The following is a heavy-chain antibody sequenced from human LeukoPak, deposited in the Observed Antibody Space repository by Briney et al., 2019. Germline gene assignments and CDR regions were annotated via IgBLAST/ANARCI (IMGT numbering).Heavy chain of an antibody. J-gene: IGHJ4*02. CDR2: IYYSGST. D-gene: IGHD1-14*01. CDR1: GGSISSGGYY. V-gene: IGHV4-31*03. CDR3: ARSPEYYFDY. Sequence: SQTLSLTCTVSGGSISSGGYYWSWIRQHPGKGLEWIGYIYYSGSTYYNPSLKSRVTISVDTSENQFSLKPTSVTAADTAVYYCARSPEYYFDYWGQGTLVTVSS.